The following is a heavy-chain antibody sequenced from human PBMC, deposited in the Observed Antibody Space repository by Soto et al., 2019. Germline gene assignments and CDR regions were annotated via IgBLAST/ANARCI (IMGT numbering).Heavy chain of an antibody. CDR1: GGSISGSNW. V-gene: IGHV4-4*02. CDR2: IFHSGST. J-gene: IGHJ4*02. D-gene: IGHD3-10*01. Sequence: SETLSLTCGVSGGSISGSNWWSWVRQTPEKGREWIGEIFHSGSTNYNPSLKSRVTMSVDTSKNQVSPKLRYVTAADTAVYYCVRQRGNYFDFWGQGTLVTVSS. CDR3: VRQRGNYFDF.